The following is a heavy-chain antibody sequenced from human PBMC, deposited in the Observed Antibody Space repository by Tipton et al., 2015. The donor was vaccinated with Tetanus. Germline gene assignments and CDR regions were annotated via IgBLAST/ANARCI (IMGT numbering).Heavy chain of an antibody. CDR1: GFTFSSYA. D-gene: IGHD1-26*01. V-gene: IGHV3-23*01. CDR3: ANWYSGTYYVHH. J-gene: IGHJ1*01. CDR2: ISASGGDT. Sequence: SLRLSCAASGFTFSSYATGWVRRAPGQGLEYVSAISASGGDTYYADSVKGRFTISRDNSKNTQYLQMNSLRAEDTGLYYCANWYSGTYYVHHWGQGTLVTVSS.